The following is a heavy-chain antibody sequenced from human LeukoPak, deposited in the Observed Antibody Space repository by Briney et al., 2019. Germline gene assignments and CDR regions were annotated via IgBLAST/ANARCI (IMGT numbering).Heavy chain of an antibody. D-gene: IGHD5-12*01. CDR1: GGSISSSSYY. Sequence: SETLSLTCTVSGGSISSSSYYWGWIRQPPGKGLEWIGSIYYSGSTYYNPSLKSRVTISVDTSKNQFSLKLSSVTAADTAVYYCARVGGGYVRERAFGSSYYYYYYMDVWGKGTTVTVSS. CDR2: IYYSGST. V-gene: IGHV4-39*07. CDR3: ARVGGGYVRERAFGSSYYYYYYMDV. J-gene: IGHJ6*03.